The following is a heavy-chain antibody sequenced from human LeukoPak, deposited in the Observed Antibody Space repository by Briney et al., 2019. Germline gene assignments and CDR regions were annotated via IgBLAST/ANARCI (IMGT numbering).Heavy chain of an antibody. V-gene: IGHV3-53*01. CDR1: GFIFNDYF. D-gene: IGHD3-10*01. J-gene: IGHJ3*02. CDR2: IYSGGST. Sequence: GGSLRLSCAASGFIFNDYFMGWIRQAPGKGLEWVPLIYSGGSTYYADSVKGRFTISRDNSKNTLYLQMNSLRAEDTAVYYCARGFLRAFDIWGQGTMVTVSS. CDR3: ARGFLRAFDI.